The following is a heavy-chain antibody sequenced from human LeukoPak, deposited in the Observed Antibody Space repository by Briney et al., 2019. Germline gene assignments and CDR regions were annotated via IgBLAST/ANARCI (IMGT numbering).Heavy chain of an antibody. Sequence: GGSLRLSCAASGFTFSSYAMSWVRQAPGKGLEWVSAISGNGGSTYYADSVKGRFTISRDNSKNTLYLQMNSLRAGDTAVFYCAKDRKYCSSTSCPYYFDFWGQGTLVTVSS. CDR3: AKDRKYCSSTSCPYYFDF. D-gene: IGHD2-2*01. V-gene: IGHV3-23*01. CDR2: ISGNGGST. J-gene: IGHJ4*02. CDR1: GFTFSSYA.